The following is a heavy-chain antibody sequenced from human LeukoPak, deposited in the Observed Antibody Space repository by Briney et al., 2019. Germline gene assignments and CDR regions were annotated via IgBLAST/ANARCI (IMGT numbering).Heavy chain of an antibody. CDR1: GFSFSSYA. V-gene: IGHV3-23*01. D-gene: IGHD3-16*01. CDR2: IGASNDPT. J-gene: IGHJ4*02. Sequence: GGSLRLSCTASGFSFSSYAMSWVRQVPGKGLEWVSIIGASNDPTYYPDSVEGRFTISRHNSKNTLYLQMHSLRAEDTAVHYCASAAYYHDYWGQGTLVTVSS. CDR3: ASAAYYHDY.